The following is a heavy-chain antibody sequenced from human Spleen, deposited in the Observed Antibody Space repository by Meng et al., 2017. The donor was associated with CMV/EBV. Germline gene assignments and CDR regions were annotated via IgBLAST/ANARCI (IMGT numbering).Heavy chain of an antibody. CDR3: GRDQGRELINH. CDR1: GGSFSGYY. CDR2: INHSGST. J-gene: IGHJ4*02. Sequence: QVQLQQWGPGLLKPSETLSLTCAVYGGSFSGYYWSWIRQPPGKGLEWIGEINHSGSTNYNPSLKSRVTISVDTSKNQFSLKLSSVTAADTAVYYCGRDQGRELINHWGQGTLVTVSS. D-gene: IGHD1-7*01. V-gene: IGHV4-34*01.